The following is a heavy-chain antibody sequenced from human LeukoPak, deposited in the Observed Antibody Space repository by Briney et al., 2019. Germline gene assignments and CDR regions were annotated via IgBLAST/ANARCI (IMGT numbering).Heavy chain of an antibody. J-gene: IGHJ4*02. Sequence: SETLSLTCAVYGGSFSGYYWSWIRQPPGKGLEWIGEINHSGSTNYNPSLKSRVTISVDTSKNQFSLKLSSVTAADTAVYYCASPAGIGSSGYYDYWGQGTLVTVSS. CDR1: GGSFSGYY. V-gene: IGHV4-34*01. D-gene: IGHD3-22*01. CDR3: ASPAGIGSSGYYDY. CDR2: INHSGST.